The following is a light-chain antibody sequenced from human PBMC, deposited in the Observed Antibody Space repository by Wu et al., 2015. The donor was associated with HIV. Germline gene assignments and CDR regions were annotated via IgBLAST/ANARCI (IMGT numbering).Light chain of an antibody. CDR2: AAS. CDR3: QQLNTYST. J-gene: IGKJ5*01. V-gene: IGKV1-27*01. Sequence: DIQMTQSPSSLSASVGDRVTITCRASHDINNYVAWYQQKPGKLPKLLMYAASTLQSGVPSRFSGSGSGTDFSLTISSLQPEDFATYYCQQLNTYSTFGQGTRLDIK. CDR1: HDINNY.